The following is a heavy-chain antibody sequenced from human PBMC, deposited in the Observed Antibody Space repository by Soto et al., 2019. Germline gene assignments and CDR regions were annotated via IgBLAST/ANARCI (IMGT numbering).Heavy chain of an antibody. CDR2: IYWDGDK. CDR1: GFSLSTSGVG. J-gene: IGHJ4*02. CDR3: VHRGCSCGACYGSDY. D-gene: IGHD2-15*01. V-gene: IGHV2-5*05. Sequence: QITLKESGPTLVKPTQTLTLTCTFSGFSLSTSGVGVGWIRQPPGKALEWLALIYWDGDKRYGPSLKSRLTISKDTSKNQVVLTMTNMDPVDTGTYYCVHRGCSCGACYGSDYWGQGTPVTVSS.